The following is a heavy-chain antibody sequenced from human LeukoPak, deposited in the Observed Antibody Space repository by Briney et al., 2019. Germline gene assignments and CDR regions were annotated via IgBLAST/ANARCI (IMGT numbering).Heavy chain of an antibody. D-gene: IGHD3-22*01. CDR3: ARGLNYDSSGYPFDP. CDR2: INHSGST. J-gene: IGHJ5*02. V-gene: IGHV4-34*01. CDR1: GGSFSGYY. Sequence: PSETLSLTCAVYGGSFSGYYWSWIRQPPGKGLEWIGEINHSGSTKYNPSLKSRVTISVDTSKNQFSLKLSSVTAADTAVYYCARGLNYDSSGYPFDPWGQGTLVTVSS.